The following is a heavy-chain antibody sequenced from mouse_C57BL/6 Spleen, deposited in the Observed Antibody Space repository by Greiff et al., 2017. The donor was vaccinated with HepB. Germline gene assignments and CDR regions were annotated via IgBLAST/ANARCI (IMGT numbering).Heavy chain of an antibody. V-gene: IGHV5-6*01. J-gene: IGHJ2*01. CDR1: GFTFSSYG. D-gene: IGHD1-1*01. CDR3: ARHGGGSSYGDY. Sequence: EVKRVESGGDLVKPGGSLKLSCAASGFTFSSYGMSWVRQTPDKRLEWVATISSGGSYTYYPDSVKGRFTISRDNAKNTLYLQMSSLKSEDTAMYYCARHGGGSSYGDYWGQGTTLTVSS. CDR2: ISSGGSYT.